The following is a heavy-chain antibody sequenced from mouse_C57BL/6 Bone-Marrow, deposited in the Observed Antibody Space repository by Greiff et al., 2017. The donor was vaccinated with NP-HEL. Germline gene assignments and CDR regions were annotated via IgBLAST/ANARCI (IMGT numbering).Heavy chain of an antibody. J-gene: IGHJ3*01. CDR3: ARGGRQLRLAWFAY. CDR2: ISNGGGST. V-gene: IGHV5-12*01. D-gene: IGHD3-2*02. CDR1: GFTFSDYY. Sequence: DVHLVESGGGLVQPGGSLKLSCAASGFTFSDYYMYWVRQTPEKRLEWVAYISNGGGSTYYPDTVKGRFTISRDNAKNTLYLQMSRLKSEDTAMYYCARGGRQLRLAWFAYWGQGTLVTVSA.